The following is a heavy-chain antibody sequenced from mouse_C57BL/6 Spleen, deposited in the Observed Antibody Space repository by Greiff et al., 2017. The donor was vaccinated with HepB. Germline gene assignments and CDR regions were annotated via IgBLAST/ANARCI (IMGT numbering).Heavy chain of an antibody. D-gene: IGHD2-2*01. Sequence: QVQLQQSGAELVRPGASVTLSCKASGYTFTDYEMHWVKQTPVHGLEWIGAIDPETGGTAYNQKFKGKAILTADKSSSTAYMELRSLTSEDSAVYYCTRGGMVKGGDFDYWGQGTTLTVSS. V-gene: IGHV1-15*01. CDR3: TRGGMVKGGDFDY. CDR1: GYTFTDYE. J-gene: IGHJ2*01. CDR2: IDPETGGT.